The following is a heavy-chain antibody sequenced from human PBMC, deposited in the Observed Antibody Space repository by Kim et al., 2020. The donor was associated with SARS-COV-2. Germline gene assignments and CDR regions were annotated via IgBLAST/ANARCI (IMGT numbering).Heavy chain of an antibody. Sequence: SETLSLTCTVSGGSISYYYWSWIRQPPGKGLEWIGYVFDSGSTKYNPPLKSRVTISLATSKKQFSLQLTSVTGADTAVYYCASGKYYYDGSGNPRFWYFEIWGRVTLITVSS. J-gene: IGHJ2*01. V-gene: IGHV4-59*01. CDR2: VFDSGST. CDR1: GGSISYYY. CDR3: ASGKYYYDGSGNPRFWYFEI. D-gene: IGHD3-22*01.